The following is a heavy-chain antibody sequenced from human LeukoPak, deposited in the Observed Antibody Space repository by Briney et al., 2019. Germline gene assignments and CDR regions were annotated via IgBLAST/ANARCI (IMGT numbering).Heavy chain of an antibody. D-gene: IGHD1-26*01. V-gene: IGHV3-21*01. CDR2: ISSSSSYI. J-gene: IGHJ3*02. CDR3: ARFGLVGATEAFDI. Sequence: SISSSSSYIYYADSVKGRFTISRDNAKNSLYLQMNSLRAEDTAVYYCARFGLVGATEAFDIWGQGTMVTVSS.